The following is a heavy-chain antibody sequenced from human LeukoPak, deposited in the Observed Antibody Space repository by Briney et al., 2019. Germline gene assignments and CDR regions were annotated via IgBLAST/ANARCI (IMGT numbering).Heavy chain of an antibody. J-gene: IGHJ5*02. V-gene: IGHV4-59*01. D-gene: IGHD1-26*01. CDR3: GRDPSGSFFNWFDP. CDR1: GGSISNYY. CDR2: IYYSGGT. Sequence: SETLSLTCTVSGGSISNYYWHWIRQPPGKGLEWIGYIYYSGGTNYNPSLKSRVTISVDTSKNQFSLKLRSVTAADTAVYYCGRDPSGSFFNWFDPWGQGTLVTVSS.